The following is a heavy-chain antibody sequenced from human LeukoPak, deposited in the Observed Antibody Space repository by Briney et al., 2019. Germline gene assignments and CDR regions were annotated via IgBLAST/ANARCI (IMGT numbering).Heavy chain of an antibody. CDR1: GYSFTDYY. CDR3: ARADRLDGGPYLIGP. J-gene: IGHJ5*02. D-gene: IGHD2-21*01. Sequence: ASVKVSCKTSGYSFTDYYMHWVRQAPGQGLEWMGWINPNSGGTSSAQKFQGRVTMTRDTSITTVYMEVSWLASDDTAIYYCARADRLDGGPYLIGPWGQGTLVTVSS. V-gene: IGHV1-2*02. CDR2: INPNSGGT.